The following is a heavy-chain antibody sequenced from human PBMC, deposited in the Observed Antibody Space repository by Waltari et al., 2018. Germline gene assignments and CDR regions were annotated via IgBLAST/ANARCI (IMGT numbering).Heavy chain of an antibody. Sequence: EVQLVQSGAEVKTPGESLKISCKASGYSFTSYWIGWVRQMPGKGLEWVGLIYPGDSDTRYSPSFQGQVTISADKSISTVYLQWNSLRASDTAIYYCSRPPSSSSDKHFDYWGQGTLVTVS. D-gene: IGHD6-6*01. CDR1: GYSFTSYW. CDR2: IYPGDSDT. V-gene: IGHV5-51*01. J-gene: IGHJ4*02. CDR3: SRPPSSSSDKHFDY.